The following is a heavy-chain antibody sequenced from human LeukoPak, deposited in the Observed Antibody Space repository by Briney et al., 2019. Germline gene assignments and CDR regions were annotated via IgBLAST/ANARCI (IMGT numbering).Heavy chain of an antibody. CDR2: ISSSSSYI. D-gene: IGHD6-6*01. CDR3: ARDLYSSSPVDAFDI. V-gene: IGHV3-21*01. CDR1: GFTFSSYS. Sequence: MSGGSLRLSCAASGFTFSSYSMNWVRQAPGKGLEWVSSISSSSSYIYYADSVKGRFTISRDNAKNSLYLQMNSLRAEDTAVYYCARDLYSSSPVDAFDIWGQGTMVTVSS. J-gene: IGHJ3*02.